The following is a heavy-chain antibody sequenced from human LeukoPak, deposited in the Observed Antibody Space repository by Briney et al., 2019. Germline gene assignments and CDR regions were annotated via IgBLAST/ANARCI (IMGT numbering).Heavy chain of an antibody. CDR1: GYTFTSYG. CDR2: ISAYSGNT. Sequence: ASVKVSCKASGYTFTSYGISWVRQAPGQGLEWMGWISAYSGNTNYAQKLQGRVTMTTDTSTSTAYMELRSLRSDDTAVYYCASTSTVTTSFAFDYWGQGTLVTVSS. CDR3: ASTSTVTTSFAFDY. J-gene: IGHJ4*02. D-gene: IGHD4-17*01. V-gene: IGHV1-18*01.